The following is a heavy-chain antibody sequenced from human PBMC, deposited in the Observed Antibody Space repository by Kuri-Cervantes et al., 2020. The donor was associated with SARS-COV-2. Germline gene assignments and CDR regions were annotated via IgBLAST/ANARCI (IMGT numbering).Heavy chain of an antibody. Sequence: ASVKVSCKASGYTFTGYYMHWVRQAPGQGLEWMGWISPNSGGTNYAQKFQGWVTMTRDTSISTAYMELSRLRSDDTAVYYCARAGFFGDYGPSHWFDPWGQGTLVTVSS. CDR3: ARAGFFGDYGPSHWFDP. CDR1: GYTFTGYY. D-gene: IGHD4-17*01. CDR2: ISPNSGGT. J-gene: IGHJ5*02. V-gene: IGHV1-2*04.